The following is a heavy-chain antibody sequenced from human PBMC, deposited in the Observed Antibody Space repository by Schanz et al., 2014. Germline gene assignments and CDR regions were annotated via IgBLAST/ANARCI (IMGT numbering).Heavy chain of an antibody. CDR1: GFTLSSYW. J-gene: IGHJ3*02. D-gene: IGHD3-16*02. CDR2: TNGDGTNA. V-gene: IGHV3-74*01. Sequence: EVKLVESGGGAVRPGGSLRLSCAASGFTLSSYWMHWVRQVPGKGLEWVSCTNGDGTNAKYADSVKGRFTISRDNAKKALSRQINSVRTEDTAIYISAKSYYNISWMSYRGRAFAIRCQGTTVSVSS. CDR3: AKSYYNISWMSYRGRAFAI.